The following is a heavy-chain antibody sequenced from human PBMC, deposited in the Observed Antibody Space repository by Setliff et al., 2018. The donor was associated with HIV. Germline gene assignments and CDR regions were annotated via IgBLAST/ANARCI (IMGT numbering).Heavy chain of an antibody. CDR1: GGSISSGSSY. V-gene: IGHV4-61*10. J-gene: IGHJ6*04. D-gene: IGHD3-10*01. Sequence: SETLSLTCTVSGGSISSGSSYWSWIRQPAGKGLEWIGEINHSGSTNYNMSLWSRVTISLDASRNQFSLELISVTTADTAAYYCAGVPRYYGTGILWVWGKGTTVTVSS. CDR3: AGVPRYYGTGILWV. CDR2: INHSGST.